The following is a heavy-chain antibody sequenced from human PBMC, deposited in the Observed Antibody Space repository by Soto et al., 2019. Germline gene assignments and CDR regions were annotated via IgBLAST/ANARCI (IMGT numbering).Heavy chain of an antibody. CDR2: INPIFATP. CDR3: AGSNHYETSGYLRH. CDR1: GGTLNIYA. Sequence: QVQLVQSGAEVRKPGSSVKVSCKASGGTLNIYAISWVRQARGQGLEWMGGINPIFATPNTAQKFLDRVTLTAAESTNTAFMELRSLRPDDPAVYYCAGSNHYETSGYLRHWGQGTLVSVSS. J-gene: IGHJ4*02. D-gene: IGHD3-22*01. V-gene: IGHV1-69*12.